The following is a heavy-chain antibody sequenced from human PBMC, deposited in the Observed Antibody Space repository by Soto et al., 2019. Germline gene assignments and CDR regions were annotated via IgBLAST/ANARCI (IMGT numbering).Heavy chain of an antibody. CDR2: IYYSGST. Sequence: PSETLSLTCTVSGGSVSSGSYYWSWIRQPPGKGLEWIGYIYYSGSTNYNPSLKSRVTISVDTSKNQFSLKLSSVTAADTAVYYCAREYSSSSSFDYWAQGTLVTVSS. J-gene: IGHJ4*02. V-gene: IGHV4-61*01. CDR1: GGSVSSGSYY. CDR3: AREYSSSSSFDY. D-gene: IGHD6-6*01.